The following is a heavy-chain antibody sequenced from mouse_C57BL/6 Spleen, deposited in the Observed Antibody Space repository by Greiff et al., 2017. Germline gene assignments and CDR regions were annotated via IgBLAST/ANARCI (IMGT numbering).Heavy chain of an antibody. V-gene: IGHV1-80*01. Sequence: VQLVESGAELVKPGASVKISCKASGYAFSSYWMNWVKQRPGKGLEWIGQIYPGDGDTNYNGKFKGKATLTADKSSSTAYMPLSSLTSEDSAVYFCARHDGYYWFAYWGQGTLVTVSA. CDR3: ARHDGYYWFAY. D-gene: IGHD2-3*01. CDR2: IYPGDGDT. J-gene: IGHJ3*01. CDR1: GYAFSSYW.